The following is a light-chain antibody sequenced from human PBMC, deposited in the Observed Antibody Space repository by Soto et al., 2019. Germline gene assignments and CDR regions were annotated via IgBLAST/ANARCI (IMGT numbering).Light chain of an antibody. CDR2: AVA. CDR3: RQTYSAPTL. V-gene: IGKV1-39*01. Sequence: DIQMTQSPSSLSASVGDRVTITCRASQSIGTNLNWYQQRPGRAPKLLIYAVASLQSGVSSRFSSSGSGTDFTRAILCLQREDFATYYCRQTYSAPTLFGQGTTVDIK. J-gene: IGKJ1*01. CDR1: QSIGTN.